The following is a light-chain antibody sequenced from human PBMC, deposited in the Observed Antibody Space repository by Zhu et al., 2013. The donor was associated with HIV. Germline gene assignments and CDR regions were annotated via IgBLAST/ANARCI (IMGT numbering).Light chain of an antibody. V-gene: IGKV1-12*01. Sequence: DIQMTQSPSSVSASVGDRVTITCRASQGIRSWLAWYQQKPGKAPKLLIYAASSLQSGVPSRFSGSGSGTDFTLTISSLQPEDFATYYCQQANSFPYTFGQGYQAGDQT. CDR2: AAS. CDR1: QGIRSW. CDR3: QQANSFPYT. J-gene: IGKJ2*01.